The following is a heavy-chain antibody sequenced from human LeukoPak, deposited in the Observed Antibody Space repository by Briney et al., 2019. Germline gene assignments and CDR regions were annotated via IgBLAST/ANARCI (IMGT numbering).Heavy chain of an antibody. V-gene: IGHV3-66*01. CDR2: IYAAGGT. CDR3: GSSNLLTGYYFLNF. J-gene: IGHJ4*02. Sequence: PGGSLRLSCGASGFTVSDNYITWVRQAPGKGLEWVSLIYAAGGTYFADSVRGRFTISRDNSKNTVYLQMNNLGVDDTAVYYCGSSNLLTGYYFLNFWGQGTLVTVSS. CDR1: GFTVSDNY. D-gene: IGHD3-9*01.